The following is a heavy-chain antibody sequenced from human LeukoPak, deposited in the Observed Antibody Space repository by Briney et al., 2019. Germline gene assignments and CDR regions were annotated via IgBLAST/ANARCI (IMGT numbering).Heavy chain of an antibody. D-gene: IGHD2-2*02. CDR3: PRDGGYCSSTSCYTRGYFDY. J-gene: IGHJ4*02. CDR1: GYTFTSYG. Sequence: ASVKVSCKASGYTFTSYGISWVRQAPGQGLEWMGWISAYNGNTNYAQKLQGRVTMTTDTSTSTAYMELRSLRSDDTAVYYCPRDGGYCSSTSCYTRGYFDYWGQGTLVTVYS. CDR2: ISAYNGNT. V-gene: IGHV1-18*01.